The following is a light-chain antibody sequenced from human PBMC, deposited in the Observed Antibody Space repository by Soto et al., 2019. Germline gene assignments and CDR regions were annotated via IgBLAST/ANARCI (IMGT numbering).Light chain of an antibody. Sequence: EIVLTQSPGTLSLSPGERATLSCRASQSVSTNYLAWYQQKPGQSPRLLIYGASRRATGMPDRFSGSGSGTDFTLTISRLEPEDFAVYYCQQYDSSLPLYTFGQGTKLEIK. J-gene: IGKJ2*01. CDR1: QSVSTNY. V-gene: IGKV3-20*01. CDR3: QQYDSSLPLYT. CDR2: GAS.